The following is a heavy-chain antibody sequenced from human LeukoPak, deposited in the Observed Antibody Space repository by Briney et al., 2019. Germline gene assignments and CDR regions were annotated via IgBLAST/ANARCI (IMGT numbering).Heavy chain of an antibody. V-gene: IGHV3-48*01. Sequence: PGGSLRLSCAASGFTFSSYSMNWVRQAPGKGLEWVSYISSSSSTIYYADSVKGRFTISRDNAKNSLYLQMNSLRAEDTAVYYCARPNARGYCSSTSCHTRTAFDIWGQGTMVTVSS. D-gene: IGHD2-2*02. CDR3: ARPNARGYCSSTSCHTRTAFDI. J-gene: IGHJ3*02. CDR2: ISSSSSTI. CDR1: GFTFSSYS.